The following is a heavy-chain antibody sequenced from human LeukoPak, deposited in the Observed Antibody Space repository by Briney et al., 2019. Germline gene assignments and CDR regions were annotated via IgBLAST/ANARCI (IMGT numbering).Heavy chain of an antibody. D-gene: IGHD3-16*01. CDR2: IKEDGSVK. J-gene: IGHJ4*02. V-gene: IGHV3-7*01. CDR1: GFTFRTSW. Sequence: GGSLRLSCAASGFTFRTSWMSWVRQAPGKGLEGVANIKEDGSVKNYVDSVKGRFTIHRGNAEHSLYLPVQPLRGEDTGVLLCARDRAYSTFVYWGQGGLVTVSS. CDR3: ARDRAYSTFVY.